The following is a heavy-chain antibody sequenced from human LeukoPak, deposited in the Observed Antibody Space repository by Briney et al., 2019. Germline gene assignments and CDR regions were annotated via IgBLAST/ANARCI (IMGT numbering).Heavy chain of an antibody. V-gene: IGHV5-51*01. CDR3: ARLDIDCSGGSCYVGYFDY. D-gene: IGHD2-15*01. CDR1: GYSFTSYW. J-gene: IGHJ4*02. Sequence: GESLKISCKGSGYSFTSYWIGWVRQMPGKGLEWMGIIYPGDSDTRYSPSFQGQVTISADKSISTAYLQWSSLKASDTAMYYCARLDIDCSGGSCYVGYFDYWGQGTLVTVSS. CDR2: IYPGDSDT.